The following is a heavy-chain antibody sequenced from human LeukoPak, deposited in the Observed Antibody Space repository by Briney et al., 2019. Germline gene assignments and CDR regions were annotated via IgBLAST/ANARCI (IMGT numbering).Heavy chain of an antibody. CDR1: GFTFSSYA. J-gene: IGHJ6*02. CDR3: AKGITVRGVKCYGMDV. CDR2: ISGSGGST. V-gene: IGHV3-23*01. D-gene: IGHD3-10*01. Sequence: GGSLRLSCAASGFTFSSYAMSWVRQAPGKGLEWVSAISGSGGSTYYADSVKGRLTISRDNSKNTLYLQMNSLRAEDTAVYYCAKGITVRGVKCYGMDVWGQGTTVTVSS.